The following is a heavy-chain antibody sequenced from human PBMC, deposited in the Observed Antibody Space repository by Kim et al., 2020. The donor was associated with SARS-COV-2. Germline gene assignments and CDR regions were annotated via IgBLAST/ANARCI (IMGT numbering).Heavy chain of an antibody. D-gene: IGHD3-10*01. CDR3: AKDYYGSGSYYKPLFDY. J-gene: IGHJ4*02. CDR2: ISGSGGST. Sequence: GGSLRLSCAASGFTFSSYAMSWVRQAPGKGLEWVSAISGSGGSTYYADSVKGRFTISRDNSKNTLYLQMNSLRAEDTAVYYCAKDYYGSGSYYKPLFDYWGQGTLVTVSS. V-gene: IGHV3-23*01. CDR1: GFTFSSYA.